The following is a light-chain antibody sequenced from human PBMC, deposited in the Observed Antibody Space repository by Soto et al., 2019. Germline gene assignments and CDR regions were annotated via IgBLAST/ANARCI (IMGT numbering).Light chain of an antibody. CDR2: GAS. CDR1: QSVGSSY. CDR3: QHFGSSPPSWS. V-gene: IGKV3-20*01. J-gene: IGKJ1*01. Sequence: ETVLTQSPGTLSLSPGERATLSCRASQSVGSSYLAWYQQKPAQAPRLLIYGASNRATGIPDRFSCSGSGTDFTLTISRLEPEDFAVYYCQHFGSSPPSWSFGPGTKVEVK.